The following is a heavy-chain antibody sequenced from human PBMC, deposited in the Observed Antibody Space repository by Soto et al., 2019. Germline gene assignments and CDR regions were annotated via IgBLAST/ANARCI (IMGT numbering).Heavy chain of an antibody. J-gene: IGHJ3*02. D-gene: IGHD6-19*01. CDR2: FDPEDGET. Sequence: ASVKVSCKVSGYTLTELSMHWVRQAPGKGLEWMGGFDPEDGETIYAQKFQGRVTMTEDTSTDTAYMELSSLRSEDTAVYYCATAYRIAVAGSPSDAFDIWGQGTMVTVPS. CDR1: GYTLTELS. CDR3: ATAYRIAVAGSPSDAFDI. V-gene: IGHV1-24*01.